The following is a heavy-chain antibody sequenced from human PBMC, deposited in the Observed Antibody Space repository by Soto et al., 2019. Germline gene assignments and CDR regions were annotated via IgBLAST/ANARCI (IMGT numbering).Heavy chain of an antibody. V-gene: IGHV4-59*01. D-gene: IGHD1-26*01. CDR1: GGSISSYY. CDR2: IYYSVST. CDR3: ARDRVGATVFDY. J-gene: IGHJ4*02. Sequence: SETLSLTCTVSGGSISSYYWSWIRQPPGKGLEWIGNIYYSVSTNYNPSLKSRVTISVDTSKNQLSLKLSSVTAADTAVYYCARDRVGATVFDYWGQGTLVTVSS.